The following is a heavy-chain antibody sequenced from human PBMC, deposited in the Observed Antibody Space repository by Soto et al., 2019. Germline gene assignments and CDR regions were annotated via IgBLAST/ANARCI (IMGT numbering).Heavy chain of an antibody. Sequence: PGESLKISCTSSGYSFTRYWIGWVRQMPGKGLEWMGIIYPGDSDTRYSPSFQGQVTISADKSISTAYLQWSSLKASDTAMYYCARRITIFGVVNSGDAFDIWGQGTMVTVS. CDR2: IYPGDSDT. J-gene: IGHJ3*02. D-gene: IGHD3-3*01. V-gene: IGHV5-51*01. CDR1: GYSFTRYW. CDR3: ARRITIFGVVNSGDAFDI.